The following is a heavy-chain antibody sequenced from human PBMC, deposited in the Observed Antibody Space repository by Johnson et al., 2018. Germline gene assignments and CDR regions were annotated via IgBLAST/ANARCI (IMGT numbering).Heavy chain of an antibody. CDR1: GFTFSTYA. CDR3: AKGGCDYDSSGYYGMDV. V-gene: IGHV3-13*01. D-gene: IGHD3-22*01. CDR2: IGIAGHT. Sequence: VQLVQSGGGLVQPGGSXRLSCAASGFTFSTYAMHWVRQATGKGLECVSAIGIAGHTYYPGSVKGRFTISRENAMNSSYLQMNSLRAGDTVVYYSAKGGCDYDSSGYYGMDVCGQGTTVSVSS. J-gene: IGHJ6*02.